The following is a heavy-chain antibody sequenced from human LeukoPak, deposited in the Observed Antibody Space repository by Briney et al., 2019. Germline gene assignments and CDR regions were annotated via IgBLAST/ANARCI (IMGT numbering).Heavy chain of an antibody. D-gene: IGHD3-22*01. V-gene: IGHV3-21*01. Sequence: GGSLRLSCAASGFRFSTHDLNWVRQAPGKGLECVSYISRTSTYLYYADSVKGRFTIPRDNDKNLLYLQMNNLRAEDTAVYFCAKDTRKGGYYSDYWGQGTVVTVSS. CDR2: ISRTSTYL. CDR3: AKDTRKGGYYSDY. J-gene: IGHJ4*02. CDR1: GFRFSTHD.